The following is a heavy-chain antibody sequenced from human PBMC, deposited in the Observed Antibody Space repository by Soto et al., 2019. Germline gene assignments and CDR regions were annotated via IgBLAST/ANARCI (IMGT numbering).Heavy chain of an antibody. J-gene: IGHJ4*02. Sequence: EVHLVESGGGLVQPGGSLRLSCAASGFTFSSYSLNWVRQAPGKGLEWVSYITSSGTTVYYADSVRGRFTISRDNAKNSLYLQMNSLRDDDTAVYYCASGSSNWAYYFDFWGQGTLVTVSS. D-gene: IGHD6-13*01. CDR2: ITSSGTTV. V-gene: IGHV3-48*02. CDR3: ASGSSNWAYYFDF. CDR1: GFTFSSYS.